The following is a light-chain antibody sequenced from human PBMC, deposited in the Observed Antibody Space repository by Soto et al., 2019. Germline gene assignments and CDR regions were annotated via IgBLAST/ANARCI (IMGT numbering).Light chain of an antibody. Sequence: DIQMTQSPSSLSASVGDRITITCQASQDISNFLNWYQQKPGKAPKVLIYDASNLEPGVPSRFSGSGSGTGTDFTFTIISLQPDDIAIYYCQQYDSLPFTFGPGTKVDIK. V-gene: IGKV1-33*01. CDR2: DAS. J-gene: IGKJ3*01. CDR3: QQYDSLPFT. CDR1: QDISNF.